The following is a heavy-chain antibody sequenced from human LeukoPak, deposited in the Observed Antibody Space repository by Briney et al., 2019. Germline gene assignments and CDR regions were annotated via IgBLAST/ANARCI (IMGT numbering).Heavy chain of an antibody. Sequence: GGSLRLSCAASGFTFSSYSMNWVRQAPGKGLEWVSSISSSSSYIYYADSVKGRFTISRDNAKNSLYLQMNSLRAEDTAVYYCARRRGNNSRSNDYWGQGTLVTVSS. V-gene: IGHV3-21*01. CDR2: ISSSSSYI. CDR3: ARRRGNNSRSNDY. D-gene: IGHD6-13*01. J-gene: IGHJ4*02. CDR1: GFTFSSYS.